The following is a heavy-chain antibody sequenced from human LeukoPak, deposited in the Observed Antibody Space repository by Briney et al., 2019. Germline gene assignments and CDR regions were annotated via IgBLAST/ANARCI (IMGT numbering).Heavy chain of an antibody. CDR3: ASPQGGGSGSYQRDKGVDWFDP. J-gene: IGHJ5*02. Sequence: TGGSLRLSCAASGFTFSDYYMSWIRQAPGKGLEWVSYISSNGSTIYYADSVKGRSTISRDNAKNPLYLQMNSLRAEDTAVYYCASPQGGGSGSYQRDKGVDWFDPWGQGTLVTVSS. V-gene: IGHV3-11*01. CDR2: ISSNGSTI. D-gene: IGHD3-10*01. CDR1: GFTFSDYY.